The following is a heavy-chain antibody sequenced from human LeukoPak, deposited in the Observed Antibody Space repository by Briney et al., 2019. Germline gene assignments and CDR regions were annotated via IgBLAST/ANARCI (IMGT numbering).Heavy chain of an antibody. Sequence: GESLKISCKGSGSIFTNYWIAWVRQMPGKGLEWMGIIYPGDSDTRYSPSFQGQVTISADKSISTAYLQWSSLKASDTAIYYCARQALGGYNDYWGQGTLVTVSS. CDR1: GSIFTNYW. V-gene: IGHV5-51*01. D-gene: IGHD5-24*01. CDR3: ARQALGGYNDY. CDR2: IYPGDSDT. J-gene: IGHJ4*02.